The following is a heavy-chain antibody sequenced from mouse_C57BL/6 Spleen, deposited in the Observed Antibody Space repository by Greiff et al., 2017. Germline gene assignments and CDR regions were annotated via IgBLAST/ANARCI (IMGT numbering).Heavy chain of an antibody. Sequence: VQLLEPGPGLVQPSPSLSITCTASGFSLTSYGVHWVRQSPGKGLEWLGAIWRGGSTDYNVAFISRLSISKDNTKSQVFFNMNSLQADDTATYYWARRGSSGAMDYWGQGTSVTVSS. CDR3: ARRGSSGAMDY. CDR2: IWRGGST. V-gene: IGHV2-2*01. D-gene: IGHD1-1*01. J-gene: IGHJ4*01. CDR1: GFSLTSYG.